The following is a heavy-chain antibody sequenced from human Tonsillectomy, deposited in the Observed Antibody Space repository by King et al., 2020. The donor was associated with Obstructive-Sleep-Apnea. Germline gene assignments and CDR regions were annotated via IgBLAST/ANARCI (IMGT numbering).Heavy chain of an antibody. Sequence: VQLVESGGGLIKPGGSLRLSCAASGFTFSHAWLNLVRQAPGKGLEWGGRIKSKSDGGTTDYADPVKGRFSISRDASQNTLYLQMNSLKTDDTAVYYCTTREYSYEDYYGMDAWGQGTTVTVSS. CDR1: GFTFSHAW. D-gene: IGHD5-18*01. V-gene: IGHV3-15*01. CDR2: IKSKSDGGTT. CDR3: TTREYSYEDYYGMDA. J-gene: IGHJ6*02.